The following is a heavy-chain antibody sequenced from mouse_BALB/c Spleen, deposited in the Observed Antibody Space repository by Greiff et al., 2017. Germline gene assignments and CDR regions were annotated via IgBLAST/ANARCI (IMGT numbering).Heavy chain of an antibody. CDR2: ISSGSSTI. V-gene: IGHV5-17*02. CDR1: GFTFSSFG. J-gene: IGHJ4*01. D-gene: IGHD2-2*01. CDR3: ARLGGYAYAMDY. Sequence: EVQRVESGGGLVQPGGSRKLSCAASGFTFSSFGMHWVRQAPEKGLEWVAYISSGSSTIYYADTVKGRFTISRDNPKNTLFLQMTSLRSEDTAMYYCARLGGYAYAMDYWGQGTSVTVSS.